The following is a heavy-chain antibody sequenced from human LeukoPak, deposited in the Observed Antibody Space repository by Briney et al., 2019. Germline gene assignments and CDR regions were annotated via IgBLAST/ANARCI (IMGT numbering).Heavy chain of an antibody. CDR3: ARLDDSSGYFH. Sequence: SETLSLTCAVYGGSFSGYYWSWIRQPPGKGLEWIGEINHSGSTNYNPSLKSRVTISVDTSKNQFSLKLSSVTAADTAVYYCARLDDSSGYFHWGQGTLVTVSS. V-gene: IGHV4-34*01. J-gene: IGHJ4*02. D-gene: IGHD3-22*01. CDR2: INHSGST. CDR1: GGSFSGYY.